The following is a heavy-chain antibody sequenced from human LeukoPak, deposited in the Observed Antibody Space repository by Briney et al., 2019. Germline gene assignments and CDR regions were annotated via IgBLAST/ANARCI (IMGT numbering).Heavy chain of an antibody. Sequence: GGSLRLSCAASGFTFSSYSMNWVRQAPGKGLEWVSVIYSGGSTYYADSVKGRFTISRDNSKNTLYLQMNSLRAEDTAVYYCARAEGSSGLVFDYWGQGTLVTVSS. CDR1: GFTFSSYS. D-gene: IGHD3-22*01. CDR3: ARAEGSSGLVFDY. J-gene: IGHJ4*02. V-gene: IGHV3-53*01. CDR2: IYSGGST.